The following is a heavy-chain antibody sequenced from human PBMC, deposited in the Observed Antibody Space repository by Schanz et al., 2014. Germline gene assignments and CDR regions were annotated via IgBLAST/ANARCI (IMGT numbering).Heavy chain of an antibody. CDR2: ISSSGGHI. V-gene: IGHV3-21*01. Sequence: EVQLVESGGGLVQPGGSLRLSCAASGFTVSNNLMRWVRQAPGKGLEWVSSISSSGGHIYYADSVKGRFTISRDNAKNSVYLQMHSLRAEDTALYYCARDRDAGGYDSWGQGTLVTVSS. CDR3: ARDRDAGGYDS. J-gene: IGHJ5*01. CDR1: GFTVSNNL. D-gene: IGHD2-8*02.